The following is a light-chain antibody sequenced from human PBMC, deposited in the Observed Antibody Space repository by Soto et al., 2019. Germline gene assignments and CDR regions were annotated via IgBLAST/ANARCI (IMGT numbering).Light chain of an antibody. CDR3: LQTLQTPPWT. CDR1: RSLLHNNGFNY. V-gene: IGKV2-28*01. Sequence: DIVMTQSPLSLPVTPGKPASISCRSSRSLLHNNGFNYLDWYLQKPGQSPQLLAYLGSTRASGVPDRFSGSGSGTNFTLKITRVEAEDVGVYYCLQTLQTPPWTFGEGTRVEIK. CDR2: LGS. J-gene: IGKJ1*01.